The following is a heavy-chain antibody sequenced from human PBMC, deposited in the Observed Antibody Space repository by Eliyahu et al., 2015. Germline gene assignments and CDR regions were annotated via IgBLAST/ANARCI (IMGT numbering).Heavy chain of an antibody. CDR1: GFTFXGYA. V-gene: IGHV3-23*04. J-gene: IGHJ3*01. Sequence: EEQLVESGGGLAQPGGSLRLXCAASGFTFXGYALGWVRQAPGKGLEWVSDINYSGGEAFYADSVKGRFTISRDNSKNTLYLQMTTLRAEDTAVYYCTKYGDANPYGDAFFVWGQGTLATVFS. D-gene: IGHD2-15*01. CDR2: INYSGGEA. CDR3: TKYGDANPYGDAFFV.